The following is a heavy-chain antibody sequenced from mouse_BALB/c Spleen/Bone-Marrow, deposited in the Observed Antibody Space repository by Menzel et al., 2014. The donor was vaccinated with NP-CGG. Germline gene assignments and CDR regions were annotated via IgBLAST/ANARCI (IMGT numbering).Heavy chain of an antibody. V-gene: IGHV5-12*02. D-gene: IGHD2-4*01. J-gene: IGHJ3*01. CDR1: GFTFSDYY. CDR2: ISNGGGST. CDR3: ARHNYDETWFAY. Sequence: EVQLVESGGGLVQPGGSLKLSCATSGFTFSDYYMYWVRQTPEKRLEWVAYISNGGGSTYYPDTVKGRFTIPRDNAKNTLYLQMSRLKSEDTAMYYCARHNYDETWFAYWGQGTLVTVSA.